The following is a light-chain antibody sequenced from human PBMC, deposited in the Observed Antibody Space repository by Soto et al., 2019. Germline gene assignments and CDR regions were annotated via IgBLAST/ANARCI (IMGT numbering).Light chain of an antibody. V-gene: IGKV3-11*01. CDR2: DVS. J-gene: IGKJ1*01. Sequence: IVLTQSPGPLSLSPGERATLSCRSSQSVSSSYLIWYQQKPGQAPRLLIYDVSNRATGIPARFSGSWSGTDFTLTISSLEPEDVAVYYCQQRSNWPRTLGQGTKVDIK. CDR3: QQRSNWPRT. CDR1: QSVSSSY.